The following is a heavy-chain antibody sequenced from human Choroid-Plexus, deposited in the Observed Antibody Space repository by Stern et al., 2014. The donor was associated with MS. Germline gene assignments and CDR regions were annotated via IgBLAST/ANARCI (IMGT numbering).Heavy chain of an antibody. CDR1: GFTFGSCA. Sequence: VQLVVSGGCVVQPGRPLRLSCVASGFTFGSCAMHWVRQAPGKGLEWVAGVSYYGSNKYYADSVKGRFTISRDNSQNTLYMQMSSLRPEDTAVYYCAKDRQYLTYFFDHWGQGSLVTVSS. J-gene: IGHJ5*02. V-gene: IGHV3-30*18. CDR2: VSYYGSNK. D-gene: IGHD2/OR15-2a*01. CDR3: AKDRQYLTYFFDH.